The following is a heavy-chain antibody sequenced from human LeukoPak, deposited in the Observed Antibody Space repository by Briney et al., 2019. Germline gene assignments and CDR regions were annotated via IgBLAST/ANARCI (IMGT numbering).Heavy chain of an antibody. CDR3: ARGRKYTSGYRVTELGSGYSDY. CDR2: IYYSGIT. D-gene: IGHD5-18*01. CDR1: GASISGSSHYF. J-gene: IGHJ4*02. V-gene: IGHV4-39*07. Sequence: SETLSLTCTVSGASISGSSHYFWGWIRQTPGKGLEWIGSIYYSGITYYTPSLKSRLTISVDTSKNQFSLKLSSVTAADTAVYYCARGRKYTSGYRVTELGSGYSDYWGQGTLVTVSS.